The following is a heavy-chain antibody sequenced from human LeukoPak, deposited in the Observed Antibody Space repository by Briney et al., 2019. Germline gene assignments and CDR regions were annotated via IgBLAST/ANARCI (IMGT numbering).Heavy chain of an antibody. J-gene: IGHJ4*02. D-gene: IGHD3-22*01. CDR1: GGSFSGYY. CDR2: INHSGST. Sequence: PSETLSLTCAVYGGSFSGYYWSWFRQPPGKGLEWIGEINHSGSTNYNPSLKSRVTISVDTSKNQFSLKLSSVTAADTAVYYCARRARRVIYYDSSGHSYYFDYWGQGTLVTVSS. CDR3: ARRARRVIYYDSSGHSYYFDY. V-gene: IGHV4-34*01.